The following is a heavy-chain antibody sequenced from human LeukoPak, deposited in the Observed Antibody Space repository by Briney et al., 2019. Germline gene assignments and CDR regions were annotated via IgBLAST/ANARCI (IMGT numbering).Heavy chain of an antibody. J-gene: IGHJ5*02. CDR3: ARAALKWYCSSTSCYPKRGRFDP. CDR1: GGSFSGYY. CDR2: INHSGST. V-gene: IGHV4-34*01. D-gene: IGHD2-2*01. Sequence: SETLSLTCAVYGGSFSGYYWSWIRQPPGKGLEWIGEINHSGSTNYNPSLKSRVTISVDTSKNQFSLKLSSVTAADTAVYYCARAALKWYCSSTSCYPKRGRFDPWGQGTLVTVSS.